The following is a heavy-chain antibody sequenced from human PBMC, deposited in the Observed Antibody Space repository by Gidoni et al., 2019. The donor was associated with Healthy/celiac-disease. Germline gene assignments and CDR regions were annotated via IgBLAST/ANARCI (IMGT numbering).Heavy chain of an antibody. J-gene: IGHJ6*02. Sequence: EGQLVESGGGLVQPGGARRPSGAAGGCTVSSNYRSWVRQAPGRGRGWVSVIYIGGSTYSAGSVKGRFTISIHKSKNTLYLQMNSLGAEDTAVYYCARDSTMADYRKGYSYEYYYGMDVWGQGTTVTVSS. CDR2: IYIGGST. CDR1: GCTVSSNY. D-gene: IGHD5-18*01. V-gene: IGHV3-53*04. CDR3: ARDSTMADYRKGYSYEYYYGMDV.